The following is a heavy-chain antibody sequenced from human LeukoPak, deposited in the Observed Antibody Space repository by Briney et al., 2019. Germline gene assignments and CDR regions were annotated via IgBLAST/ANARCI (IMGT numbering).Heavy chain of an antibody. CDR3: ARENIRDLGVFDY. CDR1: GGTFSSYA. J-gene: IGHJ4*02. Sequence: GASVKVSCKASGGTFSSYAISWVRQAPGQGLEWMGGIIPIFGTANYAQKFQGRVTITADESTSTAYMEPSSLRSEDTAVYYCARENIRDLGVFDYWGQGTLVTVSS. V-gene: IGHV1-69*13. D-gene: IGHD3-16*01. CDR2: IIPIFGTA.